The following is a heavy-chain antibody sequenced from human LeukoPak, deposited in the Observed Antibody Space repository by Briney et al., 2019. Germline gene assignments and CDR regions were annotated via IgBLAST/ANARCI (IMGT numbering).Heavy chain of an antibody. CDR2: ISSSSSYI. J-gene: IGHJ4*02. V-gene: IGHV3-21*01. CDR3: ARDYDFWSGYYHNFDY. Sequence: GGSLRLSCAASGFTFSSYGMNWVRQAPGKGLEWVSSISSSSSYIYYADSVKGRFTISRDNAKNSLYLQMNSLRAEDTAVYYCARDYDFWSGYYHNFDYWGQGTLVTVSS. CDR1: GFTFSSYG. D-gene: IGHD3-3*01.